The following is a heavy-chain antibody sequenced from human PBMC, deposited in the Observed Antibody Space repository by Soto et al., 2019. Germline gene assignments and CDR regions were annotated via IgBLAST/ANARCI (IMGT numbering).Heavy chain of an antibody. V-gene: IGHV3-30*18. CDR2: ISYDGSNK. D-gene: IGHD3-9*01. J-gene: IGHJ6*02. CDR3: AKEGQHYDILPGYRSYYGMDV. Sequence: QVQLVESGGGVVQPGRSLRLSCAASGFTFSSYGMHWVRQAPGKGLEWVAVISYDGSNKYYADSVKGRFTISRDNSKNTLYLQMNSLRAEDTAVYYCAKEGQHYDILPGYRSYYGMDVWGQGTTVTVSS. CDR1: GFTFSSYG.